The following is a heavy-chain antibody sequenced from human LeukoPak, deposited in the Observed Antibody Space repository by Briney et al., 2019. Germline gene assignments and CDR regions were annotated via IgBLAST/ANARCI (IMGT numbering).Heavy chain of an antibody. CDR1: GFTFSSYW. J-gene: IGHJ4*02. D-gene: IGHD1-26*01. Sequence: PGGSLRLSCAASGFTFSSYWMSWVRQAPGKGLEWVANIKQDGSEKYYVDSVKGRFTISRDNAKNSLYLQMNSLRAEDTAVYYCARDLTGYSGSYSDYWGQGTPVTVSS. CDR3: ARDLTGYSGSYSDY. V-gene: IGHV3-7*01. CDR2: IKQDGSEK.